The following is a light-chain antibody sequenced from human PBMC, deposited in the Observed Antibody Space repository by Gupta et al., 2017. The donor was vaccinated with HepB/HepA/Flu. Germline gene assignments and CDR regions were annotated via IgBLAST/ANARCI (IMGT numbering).Light chain of an antibody. CDR1: QSIGSS. Sequence: EIVLTQSPDFQSVTPKEKVTITCRASQSIGSSLHWYQQKPDPSPKLLIKYASQFISGVPSRFSGSGSGTDFSLSIKRLEAEAAAEYYCQQSSSLPLTFGGGTKVEIK. CDR2: YAS. J-gene: IGKJ4*01. CDR3: QQSSSLPLT. V-gene: IGKV6D-21*02.